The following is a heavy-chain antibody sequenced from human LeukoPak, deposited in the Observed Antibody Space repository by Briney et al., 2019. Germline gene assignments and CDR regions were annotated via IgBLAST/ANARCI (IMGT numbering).Heavy chain of an antibody. CDR3: ARRPSSGYSYGAYFDY. CDR1: GYSFTSYW. V-gene: IGHV5-51*03. D-gene: IGHD5-18*01. CDR2: IYPGDSDT. Sequence: PGESLKISCKGSGYSFTSYWIGWVRQMPGKGLGWMGIIYPGDSDTRYSPSFQGQVTISADKSISTAYLQWSSLKASDTAMYYCARRPSSGYSYGAYFDYWGQGTLVTVSS. J-gene: IGHJ4*02.